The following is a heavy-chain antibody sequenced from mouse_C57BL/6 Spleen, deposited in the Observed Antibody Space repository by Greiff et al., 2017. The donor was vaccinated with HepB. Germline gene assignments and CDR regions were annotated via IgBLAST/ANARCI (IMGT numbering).Heavy chain of an antibody. CDR1: GYSINSGYY. D-gene: IGHD2-4*01. J-gene: IGHJ3*01. CDR3: ARDDDYEDGFSY. V-gene: IGHV3-6*01. Sequence: EVQLQESGPGLVKPSQSLSLTCSVTGYSINSGYYWNWIRQFPGTKLEWMGYISYDGSNNYNPSLKNRISITRDTSKNTFFLKLNSVTTEDTATYYCARDDDYEDGFSYRGQGTLVTVSA. CDR2: ISYDGSN.